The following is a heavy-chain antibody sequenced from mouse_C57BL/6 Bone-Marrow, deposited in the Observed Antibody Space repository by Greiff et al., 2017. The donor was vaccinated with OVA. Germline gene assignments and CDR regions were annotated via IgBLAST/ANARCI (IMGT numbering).Heavy chain of an antibody. Sequence: VKLMESGAELVTPGASVKMSCKASGYTFTTYPIEWMKQNHGKSLEWIGNFHPYNDDTKYNEKFKGKATLTVEKSSSTVYLELSRLTSDDSAVYYCARKSTTEGYFDYWGQGTTLTVSS. V-gene: IGHV1-47*01. CDR2: FHPYNDDT. CDR1: GYTFTTYP. D-gene: IGHD1-1*01. CDR3: ARKSTTEGYFDY. J-gene: IGHJ2*01.